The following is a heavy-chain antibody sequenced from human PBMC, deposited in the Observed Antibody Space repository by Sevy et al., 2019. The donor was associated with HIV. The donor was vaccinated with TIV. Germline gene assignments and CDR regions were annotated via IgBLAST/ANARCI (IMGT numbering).Heavy chain of an antibody. J-gene: IGHJ5*02. Sequence: GGSLRLSCAASGFTFSSYDMHWVRQAPGKGLEWVAVIWYDGSNKYYADSVKGRFTISRDNSKNTLYLQMNSLRAEDTAVYYCAKDSGLSWFDPWGQGTLVTVSS. CDR3: AKDSGLSWFDP. CDR1: GFTFSSYD. CDR2: IWYDGSNK. D-gene: IGHD3-22*01. V-gene: IGHV3-33*06.